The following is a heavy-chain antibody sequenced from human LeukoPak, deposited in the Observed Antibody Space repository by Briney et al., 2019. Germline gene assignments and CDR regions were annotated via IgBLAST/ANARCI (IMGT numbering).Heavy chain of an antibody. CDR1: GCTFTGYY. CDR3: ARDQGHGGNSWDY. CDR2: INPNSGGT. V-gene: IGHV1-2*02. Sequence: ASVKVSCKASGCTFTGYYMNWVRQAPGQGLEWMGWINPNSGGTKYAQKFQGRITMTRDTSISTAYMELSRLRSDDTAVYYCARDQGHGGNSWDYWGQGTLVTVSS. D-gene: IGHD4-23*01. J-gene: IGHJ4*02.